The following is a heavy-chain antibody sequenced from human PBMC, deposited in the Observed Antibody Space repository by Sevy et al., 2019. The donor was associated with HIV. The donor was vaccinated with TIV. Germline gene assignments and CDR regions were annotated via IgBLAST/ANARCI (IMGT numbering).Heavy chain of an antibody. Sequence: GGSLRLSCAASGFTFSTYWMSWVRQAPGKGLEWVGNVKVDGREKSYADSVKGRFTISRDNAKNSVYLQMNSLRAEDTAMYHCARGDYYDSSGYYIDAVDIWGQGTMVTVSS. D-gene: IGHD3-22*01. V-gene: IGHV3-7*04. J-gene: IGHJ3*02. CDR2: VKVDGREK. CDR1: GFTFSTYW. CDR3: ARGDYYDSSGYYIDAVDI.